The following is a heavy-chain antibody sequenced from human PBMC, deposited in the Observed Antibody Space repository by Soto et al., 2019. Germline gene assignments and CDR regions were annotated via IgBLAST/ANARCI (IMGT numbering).Heavy chain of an antibody. D-gene: IGHD1-20*01. J-gene: IGHJ4*02. V-gene: IGHV1-3*01. Sequence: QVQLVQSGAEVKKPGASVKVSRKASGYTFTSYAMHWVRQAPGQRLEWMGWINAGNGNTKYSQKFQGRVTITRDTSASTAYRVLSSLRSEDTAVYYCARSITLAGDYWGQGTLVTVSS. CDR1: GYTFTSYA. CDR2: INAGNGNT. CDR3: ARSITLAGDY.